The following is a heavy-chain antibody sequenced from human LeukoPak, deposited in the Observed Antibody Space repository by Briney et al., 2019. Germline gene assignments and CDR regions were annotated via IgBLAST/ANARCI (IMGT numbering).Heavy chain of an antibody. CDR1: GFTFSSYA. V-gene: IGHV3-7*01. Sequence: GGSLRLSCAASGFTFSSYAMSWVRQAPGKGLEWVASINQDGSEKCYVDSVKGRFTSSRDNAKNSLSLQMNSLRVEDTAVYYCARGVVVAPRSAFDIWGQGTMVTVSS. CDR2: INQDGSEK. D-gene: IGHD2-2*01. CDR3: ARGVVVAPRSAFDI. J-gene: IGHJ3*02.